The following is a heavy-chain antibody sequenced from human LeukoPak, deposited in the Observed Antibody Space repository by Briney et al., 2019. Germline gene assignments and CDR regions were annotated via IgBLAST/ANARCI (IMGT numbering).Heavy chain of an antibody. Sequence: SETLSLTCTVSGGSISSYYWSWLRQPAGKGLEWIGRIHSGGSTNYNPSLKSRITISVETSKKQFSLKLNPMTAADTAVYYCARVKPMYYDFLTGYQSHEGFDIWGQGTMVTVSS. D-gene: IGHD3-9*01. V-gene: IGHV4-4*07. CDR2: IHSGGST. CDR3: ARVKPMYYDFLTGYQSHEGFDI. J-gene: IGHJ3*02. CDR1: GGSISSYY.